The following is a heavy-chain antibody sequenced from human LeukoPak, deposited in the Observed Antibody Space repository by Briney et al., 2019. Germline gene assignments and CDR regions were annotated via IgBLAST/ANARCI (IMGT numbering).Heavy chain of an antibody. J-gene: IGHJ5*02. CDR3: ARRLTQYDCFDP. CDR1: GDSVSSKSAA. Sequence: SQTLSLTCAISGDSVSSKSAAWNWIRQSPSRGLEWLGRTYYRSKWSSGYAESVKSRITINPDTSKNQFSLQLKSVTPEDTAVYYYARRLTQYDCFDPWGQGILVTVSS. D-gene: IGHD2-2*01. CDR2: TYYRSKWSS. V-gene: IGHV6-1*01.